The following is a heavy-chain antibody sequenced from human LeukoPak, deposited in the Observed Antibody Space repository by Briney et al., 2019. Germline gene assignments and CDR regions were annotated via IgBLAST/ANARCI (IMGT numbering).Heavy chain of an antibody. V-gene: IGHV1-8*02. Sequence: GASVKVSCKASGYTLTGYYMHWVRQATGQGLEWMGWMNPNSGNTGYAQKFQGRVTMTRNTSISTAYMELSSLRSEDTAVYYCARCQVTGTPRFWYYYYYMDVWGKGTTVTISS. CDR1: GYTLTGYY. CDR3: ARCQVTGTPRFWYYYYYMDV. CDR2: MNPNSGNT. D-gene: IGHD6-19*01. J-gene: IGHJ6*03.